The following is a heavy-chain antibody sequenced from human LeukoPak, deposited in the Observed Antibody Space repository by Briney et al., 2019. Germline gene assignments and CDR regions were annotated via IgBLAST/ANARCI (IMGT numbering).Heavy chain of an antibody. CDR2: IIPIFGTA. CDR3: ARGRSYFWSGYQEDYYMDV. V-gene: IGHV1-69*05. Sequence: SVKVSCEASGGTFSSYAISCVREAPGQGLEWMGGIIPIFGTANYAQKFQGRVTITTDESTSTAYMELSSLRSEDTAVYYCARGRSYFWSGYQEDYYMDVWGKGTTVTVSS. D-gene: IGHD3-3*01. CDR1: GGTFSSYA. J-gene: IGHJ6*03.